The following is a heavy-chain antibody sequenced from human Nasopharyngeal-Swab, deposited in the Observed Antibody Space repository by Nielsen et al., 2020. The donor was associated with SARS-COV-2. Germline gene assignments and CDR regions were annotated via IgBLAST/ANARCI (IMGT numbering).Heavy chain of an antibody. J-gene: IGHJ3*02. CDR3: ARPYDVLDGYFLDGFHI. V-gene: IGHV4-39*02. CDR2: MYYFGST. D-gene: IGHD3-9*01. Sequence: WIRQPPGKGLEWLGSMYYFGSTYYNSALNGRVSISVDTSKNHLSLKLSSVTAADTAVYFCARPYDVLDGYFLDGFHIWGQGILVTVSS.